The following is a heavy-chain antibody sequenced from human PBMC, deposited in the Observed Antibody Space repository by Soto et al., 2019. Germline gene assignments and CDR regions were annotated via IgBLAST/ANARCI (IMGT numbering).Heavy chain of an antibody. D-gene: IGHD4-17*01. Sequence: SGPTLVNPTETLTLTCTVSGFSLTTGKMGVSWIRHPPGKALEWLGHIFSDNERSYSTSLQGRLTISKDTSGSQVVLSMTNADPVDTPTYYCARTNVDSYQFYYAMDVWRQGTTVTVS. CDR3: ARTNVDSYQFYYAMDV. J-gene: IGHJ6*02. CDR2: IFSDNER. V-gene: IGHV2-26*01. CDR1: GFSLTTGKMG.